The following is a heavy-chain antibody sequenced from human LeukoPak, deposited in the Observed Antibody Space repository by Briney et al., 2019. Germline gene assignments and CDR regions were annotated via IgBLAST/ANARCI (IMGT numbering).Heavy chain of an antibody. V-gene: IGHV1-18*01. D-gene: IGHD5-18*01. CDR1: GYTFTSYG. Sequence: GASVKVSCKASGYTFTSYGISWVRQAPGQGLEWMRWISAYNGNTKKAQKFQGRVTMTTDTSTSTAYMELRSLRSDDTAVYYCARWTAMALFAAFDIWGQGTVVTVSS. CDR2: ISAYNGNT. J-gene: IGHJ3*02. CDR3: ARWTAMALFAAFDI.